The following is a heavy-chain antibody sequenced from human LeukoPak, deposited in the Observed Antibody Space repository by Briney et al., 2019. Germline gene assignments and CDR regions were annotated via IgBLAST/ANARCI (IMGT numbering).Heavy chain of an antibody. CDR1: GYTLTELS. D-gene: IGHD3-10*01. CDR2: SDPEDGET. CDR3: AKSYYGSGSQLDY. J-gene: IGHJ4*02. V-gene: IGHV1-24*01. Sequence: ASVKVSCKVSGYTLTELSMHWVRQAPGKGLEWMGGSDPEDGETIYAQKFQGRVTMTEDASTDTAYMELSSLRSEDTAVYYCAKSYYGSGSQLDYWGQGTLVTVSS.